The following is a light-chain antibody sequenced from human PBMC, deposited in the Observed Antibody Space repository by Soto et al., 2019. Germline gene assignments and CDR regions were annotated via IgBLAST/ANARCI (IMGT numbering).Light chain of an antibody. CDR2: RNN. V-gene: IGLV1-47*01. CDR3: AAWDDSLSGYV. CDR1: SSKIGSDY. J-gene: IGLJ1*01. Sequence: SVLTQPPSASGTPGERVTISCSGSSSKIGSDYVYWYQQFPGTAPKLLIYRNNQRPSGVPDRFSGSKSGTSASLAISGLRSEDEADYYCAAWDDSLSGYVFGTGTKVTVL.